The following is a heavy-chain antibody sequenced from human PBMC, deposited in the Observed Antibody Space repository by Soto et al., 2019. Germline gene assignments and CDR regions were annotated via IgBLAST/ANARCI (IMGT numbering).Heavy chain of an antibody. J-gene: IGHJ6*02. D-gene: IGHD4-17*01. Sequence: VQLVQSGAEVKKPGSSVKVSCKASGGTFSSYAISWVRQAPGQGLEWMGGIIPIFGTANYAQKFQGRVTITADESTSTAYMELSSLRSEDTAVYYCARSTTVTTFQPPYGMDVWGQGTTVTVSS. CDR1: GGTFSSYA. V-gene: IGHV1-69*01. CDR3: ARSTTVTTFQPPYGMDV. CDR2: IIPIFGTA.